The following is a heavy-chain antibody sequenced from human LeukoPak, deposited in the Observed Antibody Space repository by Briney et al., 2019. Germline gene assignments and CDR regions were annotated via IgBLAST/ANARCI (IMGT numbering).Heavy chain of an antibody. V-gene: IGHV3-7*04. CDR3: ARGTYYYEF. CDR2: MNQVGNEK. Sequence: PGGSPRLSCAASKFTFSNYFMTWVRQAPGKGLEWVAYMNQVGNEKKYLDSVKGRFTISRDNAKNSLYLQMNSLRAEDTAVYYCARGTYYYEFWGQGTLVTVSS. CDR1: KFTFSNYF. D-gene: IGHD3-22*01. J-gene: IGHJ4*02.